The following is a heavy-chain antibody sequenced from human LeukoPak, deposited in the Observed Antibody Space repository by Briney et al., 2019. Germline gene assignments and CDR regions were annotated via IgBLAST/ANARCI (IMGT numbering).Heavy chain of an antibody. Sequence: GGSLRLSCAASGFTSSNAWMSWVRQAPGKGLEWVGRIKRKGDDGTIDYAAPVKGRLTISRDDSKNTLYLQMNSLKSEDTAVYYCTAGTGRSDFDYWGQGTLVTVSS. V-gene: IGHV3-15*01. J-gene: IGHJ4*02. CDR3: TAGTGRSDFDY. CDR2: IKRKGDDGTI. D-gene: IGHD3/OR15-3a*01. CDR1: GFTSSNAW.